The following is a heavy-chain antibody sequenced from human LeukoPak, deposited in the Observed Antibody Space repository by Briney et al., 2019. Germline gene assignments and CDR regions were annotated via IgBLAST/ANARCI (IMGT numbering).Heavy chain of an antibody. CDR2: IKSKTDGGTT. CDR3: TTHLDYGDYSFDY. Sequence: GGSLRLSCAASGFTFSNAWMSWVRQAPGKGLEWVGRIKSKTDGGTTDYAAPVKGRSTISRDDSKNTLYLQMNSLKTEDTAVYYCTTHLDYGDYSFDYWGQGTLVTVSS. J-gene: IGHJ4*02. CDR1: GFTFSNAW. D-gene: IGHD4-17*01. V-gene: IGHV3-15*01.